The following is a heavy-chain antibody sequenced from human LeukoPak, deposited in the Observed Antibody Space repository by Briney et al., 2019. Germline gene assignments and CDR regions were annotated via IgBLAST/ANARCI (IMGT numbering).Heavy chain of an antibody. CDR2: IYTSGST. CDR3: ARGSYDNNGVHFDY. V-gene: IGHV4-61*02. J-gene: IGHJ4*02. Sequence: SETLSLTCTVSGGSISSGSYYWSWIRQPAGKGLEWIGRIYTSGSTSYNPPLKSRVTISVDTSKNQFSLKLSSVTAADTAVYYCARGSYDNNGVHFDYWGQGTLVTVSS. D-gene: IGHD3-10*01. CDR1: GGSISSGSYY.